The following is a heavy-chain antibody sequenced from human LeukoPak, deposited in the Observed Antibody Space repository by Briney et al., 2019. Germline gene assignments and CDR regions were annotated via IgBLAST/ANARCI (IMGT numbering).Heavy chain of an antibody. D-gene: IGHD2/OR15-2a*01. CDR1: GISFMNAW. CDR3: TTFYHEYSPY. CDR2: IKSNADGGTP. V-gene: IGHV3-15*01. J-gene: IGHJ4*02. Sequence: GGSLRLSCAASGISFMNAWMIWVRQAPGKGLEWVSRIKSNADGGTPDYAAPARGRFTISRDDSKNTLYLQMNSLKTEDTAVYYCTTFYHEYSPYWGRGTLVTVSS.